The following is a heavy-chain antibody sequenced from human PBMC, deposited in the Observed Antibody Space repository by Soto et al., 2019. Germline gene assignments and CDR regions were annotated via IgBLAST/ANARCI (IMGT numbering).Heavy chain of an antibody. D-gene: IGHD6-19*01. CDR2: INPNSGGT. Sequence: GASVKVSCKASGYTFTGYYMHWVRQAPGQGLEWMGWINPNSGGTNYAQKFQGWVTMTRDTSISTAYMELSRLRSDDTAVYYCARGRYSSGTYRFDSWGQGTLVTVS. CDR3: ARGRYSSGTYRFDS. V-gene: IGHV1-2*04. CDR1: GYTFTGYY. J-gene: IGHJ4*02.